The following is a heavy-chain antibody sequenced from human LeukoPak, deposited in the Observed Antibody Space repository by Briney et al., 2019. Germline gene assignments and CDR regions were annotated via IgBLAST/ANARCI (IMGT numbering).Heavy chain of an antibody. CDR3: ARDRPEKAAAGTFPSRY. CDR2: IRYDGSNK. D-gene: IGHD6-13*01. Sequence: GGSLRLSCAASGFTFSSYGMHWVRQAPGKGLEWVAFIRYDGSNKYYADSVKGRFTISRDNSKNTLYLQMNSLRAEDTAVYYCARDRPEKAAAGTFPSRYWGQGTLVTVSS. V-gene: IGHV3-30*02. J-gene: IGHJ4*02. CDR1: GFTFSSYG.